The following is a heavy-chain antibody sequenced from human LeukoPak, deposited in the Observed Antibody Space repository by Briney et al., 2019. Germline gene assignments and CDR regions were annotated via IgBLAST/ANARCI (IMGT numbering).Heavy chain of an antibody. J-gene: IGHJ4*02. Sequence: GGSLRLSCAASGFTFSSYSMNWVRQAPGKGLEWVSSISSNSRYTYYADSVKGRFTISRDNAKNSLYLHMNSLRAEDTAVYYCARDYGGSSPFDYWGQGTLVTVSS. V-gene: IGHV3-21*01. D-gene: IGHD4-23*01. CDR3: ARDYGGSSPFDY. CDR2: ISSNSRYT. CDR1: GFTFSSYS.